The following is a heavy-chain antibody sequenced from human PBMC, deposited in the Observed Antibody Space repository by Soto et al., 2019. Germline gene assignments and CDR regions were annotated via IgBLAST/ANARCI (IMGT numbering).Heavy chain of an antibody. J-gene: IGHJ6*02. D-gene: IGHD3-3*01. CDR2: ISYDGSNK. Sequence: QVPLVESGGGVVQPGRSLRLSCAASGFTFSSYAMHWVRQAPGKGLEWVAVISYDGSNKYYADSVKGRFTISRDNSKNTLYLQMNSLRAEDTAVYYCARAVEALYDFWSGYPRYYYYGMDVWGQGTTVTVSS. CDR3: ARAVEALYDFWSGYPRYYYYGMDV. CDR1: GFTFSSYA. V-gene: IGHV3-30-3*01.